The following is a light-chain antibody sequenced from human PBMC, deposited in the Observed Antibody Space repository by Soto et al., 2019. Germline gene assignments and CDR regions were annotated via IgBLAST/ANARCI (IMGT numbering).Light chain of an antibody. CDR3: QQYNNWPPYT. Sequence: EVVMTQSPATLSASPGERVILSCRASQNIGSNLAWYQQRPGQAPRLLMYGASTRATETPARFSGSESATDFTLTISSLQSEDFAVYYCQQYNNWPPYTFGQGTKVDIK. V-gene: IGKV3-15*01. J-gene: IGKJ2*01. CDR2: GAS. CDR1: QNIGSN.